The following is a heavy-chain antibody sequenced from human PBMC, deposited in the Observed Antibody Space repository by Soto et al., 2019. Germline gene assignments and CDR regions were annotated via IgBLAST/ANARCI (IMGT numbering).Heavy chain of an antibody. CDR1: GYTFTGYY. D-gene: IGHD6-19*01. CDR2: INPNSGGT. J-gene: IGHJ6*02. CDR3: ARDLLSGWQGYYYYGMDV. Sequence: QVQLVQSGAEVKKPGASVKVSCKASGYTFTGYYMHWVRQAPGQGLEWMGWINPNSGGTNYAQKFQGWVTMTRDTSISTAYMELSRLRSDDTAVYYCARDLLSGWQGYYYYGMDVWGQGTTVTVSS. V-gene: IGHV1-2*04.